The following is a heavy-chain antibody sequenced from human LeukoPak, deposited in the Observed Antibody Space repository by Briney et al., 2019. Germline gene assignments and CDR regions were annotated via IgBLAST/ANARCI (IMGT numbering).Heavy chain of an antibody. CDR1: GGSISSSTYC. D-gene: IGHD1-14*01. CDR2: IFYSGST. CDR3: ARRTGYSYYYMGV. Sequence: PSETLSLTCTVSGGSISSSTYCWGWIRQPPGKGLEWIGSIFYSGSTYYNPSLKSRVTISVDTSKNQFSLMLSSVTAADTAVYYCARRTGYSYYYMGVWGKGTTVTVSS. V-gene: IGHV4-39*01. J-gene: IGHJ6*03.